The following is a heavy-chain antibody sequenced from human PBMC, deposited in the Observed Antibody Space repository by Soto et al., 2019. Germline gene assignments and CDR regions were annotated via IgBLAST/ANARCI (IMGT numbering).Heavy chain of an antibody. V-gene: IGHV4-4*02. D-gene: IGHD6-13*01. CDR3: ARGNSSSWYYYYYMDV. CDR2: IYHSGST. CDR1: CGSISSSNW. J-gene: IGHJ6*03. Sequence: SETLSLTCAVSCGSISSSNWWSWVRQPPGKGLEWIGEIYHSGSTNYNPSLKSRVTISVDKSKNQFSLKLSSVTAADTAVYYCARGNSSSWYYYYYMDVWGKGTTVTVSS.